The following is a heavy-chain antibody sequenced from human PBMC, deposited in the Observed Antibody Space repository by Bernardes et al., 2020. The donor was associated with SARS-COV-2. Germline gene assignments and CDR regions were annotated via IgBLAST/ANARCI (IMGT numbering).Heavy chain of an antibody. J-gene: IGHJ5*02. CDR1: VYSISSPYYY. Sequence: SATLSLTCTVSVYSISSPYYYWAWLRQPPGKALEWIGCIYYSGSTYNKSSLKSRATISVDTSTNQFSLKVTSMTAADTAVYYCARQYYSRSQFRLYQFDTWGQGSLVTVAS. CDR2: IYYSGST. CDR3: ARQYYSRSQFRLYQFDT. V-gene: IGHV4-39*01. D-gene: IGHD6-13*01.